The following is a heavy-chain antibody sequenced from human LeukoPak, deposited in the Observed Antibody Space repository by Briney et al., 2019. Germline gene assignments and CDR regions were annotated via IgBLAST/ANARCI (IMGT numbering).Heavy chain of an antibody. CDR1: GYTFTGYY. Sequence: ASVKVSCKASGYTFTGYYMHWVRQAPGQGLEWMGWINPNSGGTSYAQKFQGRVTMTRDTSISTAYMELSRLRSDDTAVYYCANTITGDDYYGSGTYIWVYDYWGQGTLVTVSS. V-gene: IGHV1-2*02. D-gene: IGHD3-10*01. CDR2: INPNSGGT. CDR3: ANTITGDDYYGSGTYIWVYDY. J-gene: IGHJ4*02.